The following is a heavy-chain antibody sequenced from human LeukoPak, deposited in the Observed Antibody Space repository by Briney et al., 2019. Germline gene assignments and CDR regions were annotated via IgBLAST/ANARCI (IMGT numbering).Heavy chain of an antibody. CDR3: ARWSYSSDFYSFDY. V-gene: IGHV4-59*01. Sequence: SETLSLTCTVSGGSISSYYWSWIRQPPGKGLEWIGYIYYSGSTNYNPSLKSRVTISVDTSKNQFSLKLSSVTAADTAVYYCARWSYSSDFYSFDYWGQGTLVTVSS. CDR2: IYYSGST. D-gene: IGHD6-25*01. J-gene: IGHJ4*02. CDR1: GGSISSYY.